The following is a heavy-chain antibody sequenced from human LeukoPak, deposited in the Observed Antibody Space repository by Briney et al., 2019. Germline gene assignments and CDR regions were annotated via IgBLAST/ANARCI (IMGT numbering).Heavy chain of an antibody. CDR1: GDSIRSYY. CDR3: ASILGYCSGGSCLVAFDI. Sequence: PSETLSLTCTVSGDSIRSYYWNWVRQPPGKSLEWIGFTHYSGSTFYNPSLKSRVSTSVDTSKNQFSLKLSSVTAADTAVHYCASILGYCSGGSCLVAFDIWGQGTMVTVSS. V-gene: IGHV4-59*08. J-gene: IGHJ3*02. D-gene: IGHD2-15*01. CDR2: THYSGST.